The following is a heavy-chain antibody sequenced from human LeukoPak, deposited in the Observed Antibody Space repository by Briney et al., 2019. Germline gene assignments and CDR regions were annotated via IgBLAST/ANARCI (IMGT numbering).Heavy chain of an antibody. CDR3: AKDWDPDY. V-gene: IGHV3-33*06. CDR1: GFTFSSFG. D-gene: IGHD1-26*01. Sequence: PGGSLRLSCEAPGFTFSSFGMHWVRQAQGKGLEWVAVISFDGSNKYYGDSVKGRFTISRDNSKNTLYLQMNSLRAEDTAVYYCAKDWDPDYWGQGTLVTVSS. J-gene: IGHJ4*02. CDR2: ISFDGSNK.